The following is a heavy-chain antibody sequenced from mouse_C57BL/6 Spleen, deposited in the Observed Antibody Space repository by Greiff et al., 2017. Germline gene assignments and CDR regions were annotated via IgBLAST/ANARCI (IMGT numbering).Heavy chain of an antibody. V-gene: IGHV5-17*01. CDR2: ISSGSSTI. D-gene: IGHD2-1*01. J-gene: IGHJ4*01. CDR1: GFTFSDYG. Sequence: EVPLVESGGGLLKPGGSLRLSCAASGFTFSDYGMHWVRLAPEKGLEWVAYISSGSSTIYYADPVKGRFTISRDNAKNTLFLQMTSLRSEDAAVDYCARGRYFGNYPFYAMDYWGQGTSVTVSS. CDR3: ARGRYFGNYPFYAMDY.